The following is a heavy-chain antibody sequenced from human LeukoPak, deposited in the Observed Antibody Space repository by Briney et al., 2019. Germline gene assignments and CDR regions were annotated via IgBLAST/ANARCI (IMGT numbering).Heavy chain of an antibody. CDR3: ARVSVLDWYFDL. V-gene: IGHV4-38-2*02. D-gene: IGHD5/OR15-5a*01. J-gene: IGHJ2*01. Sequence: SETLSLTCTVSGYSISSGNYWGWIRQPPGKWLEWIGSIYHSGSTYYNPSLKSRVTIDTSKNQFSLKLSSVTAADTAVYYCARVSVLDWYFDLWGRGTLVTVSS. CDR1: GYSISSGNY. CDR2: IYHSGST.